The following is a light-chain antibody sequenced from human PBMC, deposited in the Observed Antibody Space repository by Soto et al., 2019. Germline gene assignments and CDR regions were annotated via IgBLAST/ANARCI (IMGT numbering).Light chain of an antibody. Sequence: EVMMTQSPATLSVSPGEAATLSCRASQSVSSNLAWYQQKPGQAPRLLIYGASTRATGIPARFRGTGSGTEFTLTISSRQSEDFAVYYCQQYSDWPTFGQGTKVEIK. CDR3: QQYSDWPT. CDR1: QSVSSN. V-gene: IGKV3-15*01. CDR2: GAS. J-gene: IGKJ1*01.